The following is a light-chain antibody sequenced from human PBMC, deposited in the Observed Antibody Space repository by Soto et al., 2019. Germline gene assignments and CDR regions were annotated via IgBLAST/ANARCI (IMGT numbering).Light chain of an antibody. CDR3: LQDYNYPWT. Sequence: AIQMTQSPSSLSASVGDRGTITCRASQGIRKDLGWYQQKPGKAPKLLIYAVSNLQRGVPSRFSGSGSGTDFTLTISSLQPEDFATYYCLQDYNYPWTFGQGTKVEIK. CDR1: QGIRKD. V-gene: IGKV1-6*01. J-gene: IGKJ1*01. CDR2: AVS.